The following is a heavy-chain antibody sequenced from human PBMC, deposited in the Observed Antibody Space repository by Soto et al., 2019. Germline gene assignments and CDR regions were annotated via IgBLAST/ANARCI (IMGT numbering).Heavy chain of an antibody. D-gene: IGHD6-13*01. CDR1: GFTFSSYG. V-gene: IGHV3-30*18. CDR3: AKDRQIAAAGTEFDY. J-gene: IGHJ4*02. CDR2: ISYDGSNK. Sequence: PGGSLRLSCAASGFTFSSYGMHWVRQAPGKGLEWVAVISYDGSNKYYADSVKGRFTISRDNSKNTLYLQMNSLRAEDTAVYYCAKDRQIAAAGTEFDYWGQGTLVTVSS.